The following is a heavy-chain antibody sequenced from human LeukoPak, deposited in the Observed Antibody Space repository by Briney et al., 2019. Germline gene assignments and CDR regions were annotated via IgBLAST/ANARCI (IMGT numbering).Heavy chain of an antibody. CDR3: ARAVSTMVRGVIITGYFDY. V-gene: IGHV1-18*04. Sequence: GASVKVSCKASGYTFTSYGISWVRQAPGQGLEWMGWISAYNGNTNYAQKLQGRATMTTDTSTSTAYMELRSLRSDDTAVYYCARAVSTMVRGVIITGYFDYWGQGTLVTVSS. CDR1: GYTFTSYG. J-gene: IGHJ4*02. CDR2: ISAYNGNT. D-gene: IGHD3-10*01.